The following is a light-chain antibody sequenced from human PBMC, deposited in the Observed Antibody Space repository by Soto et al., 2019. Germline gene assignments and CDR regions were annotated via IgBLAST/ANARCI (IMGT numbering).Light chain of an antibody. Sequence: QAVVTQPPSVSGAPGQRVTISCTGSSSNLGAGYDVHWYQQLPGTAPKLLIYGSTNRPSGVPDRFSGSKSGTSASLAITGLQAEDEADYYCQSYDSSLGANYVFGTGTKVTVL. J-gene: IGLJ1*01. V-gene: IGLV1-40*01. CDR2: GST. CDR1: SSNLGAGYD. CDR3: QSYDSSLGANYV.